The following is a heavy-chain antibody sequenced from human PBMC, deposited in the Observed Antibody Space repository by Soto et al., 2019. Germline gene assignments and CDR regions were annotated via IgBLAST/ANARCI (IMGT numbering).Heavy chain of an antibody. CDR2: ISYSGST. CDR1: GGSISSSSYY. Sequence: QLQLQESGPGLVKPSETLSLTCTVSGGSISSSSYYWGWIRQPPGKAPEWIGSISYSGSTYYNPSLTSRVTIPVDRSRNHFSLKLSAVSAADTAVYYCARQRRGVGQWLARRSSAYFDYWGQGTLVTVSS. J-gene: IGHJ4*02. V-gene: IGHV4-39*02. D-gene: IGHD6-19*01. CDR3: ARQRRGVGQWLARRSSAYFDY.